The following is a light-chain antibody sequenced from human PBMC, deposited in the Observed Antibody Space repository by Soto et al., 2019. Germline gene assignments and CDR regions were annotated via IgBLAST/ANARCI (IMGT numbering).Light chain of an antibody. CDR2: GAS. CDR1: QSVSSSY. J-gene: IGKJ4*01. Sequence: EIVLTQSPGTLSLSPGERATLSCRASQSVSSSYLAWYQQKPGQAPRLLIYGASSRATGIPDRFSGRGSGTDFTLTISILEPEDFAVYYCQQYGSSPLLTFGGGTKVEIK. V-gene: IGKV3-20*01. CDR3: QQYGSSPLLT.